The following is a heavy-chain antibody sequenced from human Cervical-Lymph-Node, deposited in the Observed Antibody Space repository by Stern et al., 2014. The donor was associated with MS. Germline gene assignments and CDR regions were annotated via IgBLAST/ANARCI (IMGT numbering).Heavy chain of an antibody. V-gene: IGHV2-26*01. Sequence: QVTLRESGPVLVKPTETLTLTCNVSGFSLSHARMGVSWIRQPPGKPLEWLAHIFSNDEKFYSTSLKSRLTISRDTSKSQVVLTMTNMDPVDTATYYCARIEDNYGHMGEFDYWGQGTLVTVSS. CDR3: ARIEDNYGHMGEFDY. CDR2: IFSNDEK. CDR1: GFSLSHARMG. D-gene: IGHD5-18*01. J-gene: IGHJ4*02.